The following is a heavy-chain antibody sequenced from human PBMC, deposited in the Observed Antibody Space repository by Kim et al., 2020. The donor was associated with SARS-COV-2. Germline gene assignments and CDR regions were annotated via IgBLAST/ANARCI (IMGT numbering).Heavy chain of an antibody. Sequence: SETLSLTCTVSGGSISSSSYYWGWIRQPPGKGLEWIGSIYYSGSTYYNPSLKSRVTISVDTSKNQFSLKLSSVTAADTAVYYCARGADYDILTGYYPYAFDIWGQGTMVTVSS. CDR1: GGSISSSSYY. D-gene: IGHD3-9*01. CDR3: ARGADYDILTGYYPYAFDI. V-gene: IGHV4-39*01. CDR2: IYYSGST. J-gene: IGHJ3*02.